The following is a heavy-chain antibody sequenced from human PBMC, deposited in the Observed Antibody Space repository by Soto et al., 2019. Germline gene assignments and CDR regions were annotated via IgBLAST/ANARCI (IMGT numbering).Heavy chain of an antibody. J-gene: IGHJ3*02. Sequence: TSETLSLTCTVSGGSISSYYWSWIRQPPGKGLEWIGDINHSGSTNYNPSLKSRVTLSVDTSQSQFSLKLNSVTAADTAVYYCTTEAYDNSGSLAFDIWGPGTLVTVSS. CDR1: GGSISSYY. V-gene: IGHV4-59*08. D-gene: IGHD3-22*01. CDR3: TTEAYDNSGSLAFDI. CDR2: INHSGST.